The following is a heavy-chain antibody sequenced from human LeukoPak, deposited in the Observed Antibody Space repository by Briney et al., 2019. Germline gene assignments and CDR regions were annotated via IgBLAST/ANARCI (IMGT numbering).Heavy chain of an antibody. Sequence: SVKVSCKASGGTFSSYAISWVRQAPGQGLEWMGGIIPIFGTANYAQKFQGRVTITADESTSTAYMELSSLRSEDTAVYYCAGEGAGHYEILSGYYSLDYWGQGTLVTVSS. CDR1: GGTFSSYA. CDR3: AGEGAGHYEILSGYYSLDY. CDR2: IIPIFGTA. J-gene: IGHJ4*02. D-gene: IGHD3-9*01. V-gene: IGHV1-69*13.